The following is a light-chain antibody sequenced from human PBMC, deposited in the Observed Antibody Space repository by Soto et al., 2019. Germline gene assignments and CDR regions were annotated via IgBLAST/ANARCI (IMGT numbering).Light chain of an antibody. CDR2: EVS. Sequence: QSALTQPASVSGSPGQSITISCTGTSSDVGGYDYVSWYQRHPGKAPELMIYEVSNRPSGVSNRFSGSKSGNTASLTISGLQAEDEADYYCSSYTSSSTLGVFGTGTKLTVL. V-gene: IGLV2-14*01. CDR1: SSDVGGYDY. CDR3: SSYTSSSTLGV. J-gene: IGLJ1*01.